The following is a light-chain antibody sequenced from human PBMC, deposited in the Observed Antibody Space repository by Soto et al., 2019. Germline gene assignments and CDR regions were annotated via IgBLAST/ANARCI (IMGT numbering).Light chain of an antibody. J-gene: IGLJ2*01. CDR3: CSYAHTNPVV. CDR2: EVA. Sequence: QSALTQPASVSGSPGQSITISCTGTSSDVGSYDLVSWYQQRPGRAPRLMIFEVAKRPSGISARFYGSKTGTTASLTISGLQAVDQAGYFCCSYAHTNPVVFGGGSTVTLL. CDR1: SSDVGSYDL. V-gene: IGLV2-23*02.